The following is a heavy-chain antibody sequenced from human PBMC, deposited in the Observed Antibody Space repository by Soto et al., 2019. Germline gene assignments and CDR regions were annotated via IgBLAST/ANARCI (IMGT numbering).Heavy chain of an antibody. Sequence: PSETLSRTCTVSGGSISSGGYYWSWILQHPGKGLEWIGYIYYSGSTYYNPSLKSRVTISVDTSKNQFSLKLSSVTAADTAVYYCAKVRSAAGTERYYFDYWGQGTLVTVSS. CDR1: GGSISSGGYY. J-gene: IGHJ4*02. CDR3: AKVRSAAGTERYYFDY. V-gene: IGHV4-31*03. CDR2: IYYSGST. D-gene: IGHD6-13*01.